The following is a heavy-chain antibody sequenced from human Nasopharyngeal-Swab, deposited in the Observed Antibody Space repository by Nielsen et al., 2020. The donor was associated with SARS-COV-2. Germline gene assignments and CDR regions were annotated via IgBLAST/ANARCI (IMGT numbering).Heavy chain of an antibody. V-gene: IGHV3-23*01. D-gene: IGHD3-22*01. CDR3: AKDPAAAYYYDSSGDLYYYYGMDV. J-gene: IGHJ6*02. CDR1: GFTFSSYA. Sequence: GGSLRLSCAASGFTFSSYAMSWVRQAPGKGLEWVSAISGSGGSTYYADSVKGRFTISRDNSKNTLYLQMNSLRAEDTAVYYCAKDPAAAYYYDSSGDLYYYYGMDVWGQGTTVTVSS. CDR2: ISGSGGST.